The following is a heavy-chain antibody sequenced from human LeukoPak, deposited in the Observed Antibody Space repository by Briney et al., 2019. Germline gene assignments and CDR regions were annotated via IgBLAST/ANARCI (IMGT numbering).Heavy chain of an antibody. Sequence: GGSLRLSCAASGFTFSDYYMTWIRQAPGKGLEWVSYISSSGSSIYYADSVKGRFTISRDNAKNSLYLQMNSLRAEDTAVYYCGALSGTTPLGGVGGQGTLVTVSS. V-gene: IGHV3-11*04. CDR3: GALSGTTPLGGV. CDR2: ISSSGSSI. D-gene: IGHD1-1*01. J-gene: IGHJ4*02. CDR1: GFTFSDYY.